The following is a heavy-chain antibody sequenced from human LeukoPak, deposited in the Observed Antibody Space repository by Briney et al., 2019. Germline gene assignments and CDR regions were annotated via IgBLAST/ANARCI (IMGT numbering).Heavy chain of an antibody. Sequence: SETLSLTCAVSGGSFSGYYWSWIRQPPGKGLEWIGEINHSGSTNYNPSLKIRVTISVDTSKNQFSLKLSSVTAADTAVYYCARSIWSGYYFDYWGQGTLVTVSS. CDR3: ARSIWSGYYFDY. J-gene: IGHJ4*02. CDR2: INHSGST. D-gene: IGHD3-3*01. V-gene: IGHV4-34*01. CDR1: GGSFSGYY.